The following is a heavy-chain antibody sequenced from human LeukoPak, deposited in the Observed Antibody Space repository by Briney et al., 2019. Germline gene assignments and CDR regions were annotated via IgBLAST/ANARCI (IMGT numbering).Heavy chain of an antibody. CDR3: VRDRELNY. CDR2: TYYRSKWYS. J-gene: IGHJ4*02. Sequence: SQTLSLTCVISGDSVSSNSAAWNWIRQSPSRGLEWLGRTYYRSKWYSYSAVSVKSRIIINPDTSKNQFSLKLSSVIAADTAVYYCVRDRELNYWGQGILVTVSS. CDR1: GDSVSSNSAA. D-gene: IGHD5-24*01. V-gene: IGHV6-1*01.